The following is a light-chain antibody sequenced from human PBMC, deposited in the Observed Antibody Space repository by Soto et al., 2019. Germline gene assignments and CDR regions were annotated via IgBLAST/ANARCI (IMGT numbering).Light chain of an antibody. Sequence: EIVMTQSPPTLSVSPGERVTPSCRVSQSVGGNVAWYQQRPGQAPRLLISGASTRASGVPARISGSGYGTEFTLTISSLLAEDIGVYYCQQYYNWPPLTFGGGTKVEIK. J-gene: IGKJ4*01. CDR1: QSVGGN. V-gene: IGKV3-15*01. CDR2: GAS. CDR3: QQYYNWPPLT.